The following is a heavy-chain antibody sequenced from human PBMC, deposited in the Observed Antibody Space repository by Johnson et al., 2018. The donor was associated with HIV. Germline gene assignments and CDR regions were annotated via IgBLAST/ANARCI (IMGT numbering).Heavy chain of an antibody. CDR3: AKEGSGSYYDVVAFEI. Sequence: QVQLVESGGGVVQPGRSLRLSCAASGFTFSSYGMHWVRQAPGKGLEWVAFISYDGSNKYYADSVKGRFTISRDNSKNTLYLQMNSLRAEDTAVYYCAKEGSGSYYDVVAFEIWG. J-gene: IGHJ3*02. CDR1: GFTFSSYG. CDR2: ISYDGSNK. V-gene: IGHV3-30*19. D-gene: IGHD1-26*01.